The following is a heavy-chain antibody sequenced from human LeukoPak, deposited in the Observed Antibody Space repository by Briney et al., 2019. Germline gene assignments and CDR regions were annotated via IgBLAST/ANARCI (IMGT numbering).Heavy chain of an antibody. CDR1: GYTFTGYY. CDR2: INPNSGGT. V-gene: IGHV1-2*02. CDR3: ARDLKTPNWFDP. Sequence: ASVKVSCKASGYTFTGYYMHWVRQAPGQGLEWMGWINPNSGGTNYAQNFHRSLTITRDTSISTAYMELSRLRSDDTAVYYCARDLKTPNWFDPWGQGTLVTVSS. J-gene: IGHJ5*02.